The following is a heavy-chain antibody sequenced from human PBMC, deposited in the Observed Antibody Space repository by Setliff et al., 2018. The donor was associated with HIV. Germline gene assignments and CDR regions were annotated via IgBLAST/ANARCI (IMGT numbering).Heavy chain of an antibody. Sequence: GASVKVSCKASGGTFSSYAISWVRQAPGQGLEWMGGIIPIFGTSNNAQKFQGRVTITADESTSTAYMELSSLRSEDTAVYYCARDLYTSGWPNWFDPWGPGTLVTVSS. D-gene: IGHD6-19*01. J-gene: IGHJ5*02. CDR3: ARDLYTSGWPNWFDP. CDR2: IIPIFGTS. V-gene: IGHV1-69*13. CDR1: GGTFSSYA.